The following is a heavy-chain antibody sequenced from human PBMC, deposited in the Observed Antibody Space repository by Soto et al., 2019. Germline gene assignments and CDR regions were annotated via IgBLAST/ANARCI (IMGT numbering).Heavy chain of an antibody. CDR1: GFTFSSYV. CDR2: ISGSGGST. Sequence: EVQLLESGGGLVQPGGSLRLSCAASGFTFSSYVMSWARQVPGKGLEWVSAISGSGGSTYYADSVKGRFTISRDNSKNTLFLQMNGLRAEDTALYYCAKEAVAGLYYFDYWGQGTLVTVSS. J-gene: IGHJ4*02. V-gene: IGHV3-23*01. CDR3: AKEAVAGLYYFDY. D-gene: IGHD6-19*01.